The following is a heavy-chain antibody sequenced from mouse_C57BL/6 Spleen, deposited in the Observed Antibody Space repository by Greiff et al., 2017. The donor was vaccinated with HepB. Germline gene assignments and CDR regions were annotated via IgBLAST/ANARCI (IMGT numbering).Heavy chain of an antibody. CDR3: VRPSGDWFAY. Sequence: EADGGLVQPKGSLKLSCAASGFSFNTYAMNWVRQAPGKGLEWVARIRSKSNNYATYYADSVKDRFTISRDDSESMLYLQMNNLKTEDTAMYYCVRPSGDWFAYWGQGTLVTVSA. CDR1: GFSFNTYA. CDR2: IRSKSNNYAT. V-gene: IGHV10-1*01. J-gene: IGHJ3*01. D-gene: IGHD3-1*01.